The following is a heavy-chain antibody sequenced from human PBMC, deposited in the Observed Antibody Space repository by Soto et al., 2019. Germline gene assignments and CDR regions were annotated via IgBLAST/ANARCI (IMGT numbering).Heavy chain of an antibody. D-gene: IGHD6-19*01. CDR2: INPSGGST. CDR1: GYTFTSYY. V-gene: IGHV1-46*01. J-gene: IGHJ4*02. Sequence: QVQLVQSGAEVKEPGASVKVSCKASGYTFTSYYMHWVRQAPGQGLEWMGIINPSGGSTSYAQKFQGRVTMTRDTSTNTVYMELSSLRSEDTAVYYCARDGRSSYSSAWYYFDYWGQGTLVTVSS. CDR3: ARDGRSSYSSAWYYFDY.